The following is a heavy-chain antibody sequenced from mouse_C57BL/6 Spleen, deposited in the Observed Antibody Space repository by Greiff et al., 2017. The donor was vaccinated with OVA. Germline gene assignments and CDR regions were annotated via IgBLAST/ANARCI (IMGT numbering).Heavy chain of an antibody. CDR2: IYPGDGDT. D-gene: IGHD1-1*01. J-gene: IGHJ2*01. Sequence: QVQLQQSGAELVKPGASVKISCKASGYAFSSYWMNWVKQRPGKGLEWIGQIYPGDGDTNYNGKFKGKATLTADKSSSTAYMQLSSLTSEDSAVYFCAREDTYYGSSYGYFDYWGQGTTLTVSS. CDR3: AREDTYYGSSYGYFDY. V-gene: IGHV1-80*01. CDR1: GYAFSSYW.